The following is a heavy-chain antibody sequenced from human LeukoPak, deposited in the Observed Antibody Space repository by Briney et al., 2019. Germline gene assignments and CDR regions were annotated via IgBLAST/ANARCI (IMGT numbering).Heavy chain of an antibody. Sequence: GGSLRLSCAASGFTFSSYSMNWVRQAPGKGLEWVSSISSSSSYIYYADSVKGRFTISRDNAKNSLYLQMNSLRAEDTAVYYCARSGSSDAFDIWGQGTMVTVSS. J-gene: IGHJ3*02. CDR3: ARSGSSDAFDI. V-gene: IGHV3-21*01. CDR2: ISSSSSYI. D-gene: IGHD1-26*01. CDR1: GFTFSSYS.